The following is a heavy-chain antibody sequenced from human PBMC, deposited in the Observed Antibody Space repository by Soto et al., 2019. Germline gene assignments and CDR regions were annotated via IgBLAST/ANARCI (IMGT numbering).Heavy chain of an antibody. D-gene: IGHD1-26*01. Sequence: SETLSLTCAVYGGSFSGYYWSWIRQSPGKGLEWIGEINHSGSTNYNPSLKSRVTISVDTSKNQFSLKLSSVTAADTAVYYCARMVRKWDNSPLDYWGQGTLVTVSS. V-gene: IGHV4-34*01. CDR1: GGSFSGYY. CDR3: ARMVRKWDNSPLDY. CDR2: INHSGST. J-gene: IGHJ4*02.